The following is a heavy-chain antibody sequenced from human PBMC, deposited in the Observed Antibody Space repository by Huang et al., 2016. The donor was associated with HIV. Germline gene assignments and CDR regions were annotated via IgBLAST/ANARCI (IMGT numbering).Heavy chain of an antibody. J-gene: IGHJ4*02. Sequence: VRLVESGGGVVQPGRSLRRAWAASGFSFSTYGLLWVCQAPGKGLEWVAVISYDGRNKYYAHSVKGRFTISRDTSENKVYLQMNSLRHEDTAVYYCAKDGADEEWDIDYWGQGTLVTVSS. CDR2: ISYDGRNK. D-gene: IGHD1-26*01. CDR3: AKDGADEEWDIDY. CDR1: GFSFSTYG. V-gene: IGHV3-30*18.